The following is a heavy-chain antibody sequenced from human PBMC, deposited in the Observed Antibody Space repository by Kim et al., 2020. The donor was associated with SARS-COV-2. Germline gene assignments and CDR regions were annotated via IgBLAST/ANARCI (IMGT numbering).Heavy chain of an antibody. V-gene: IGHV1-46*01. Sequence: YAQNVKGGVAMARDKSTSRVCMELSSLRSEDTAVYYCTKYSGGNPFDYWGQGTLVTVSS. D-gene: IGHD5-12*01. CDR3: TKYSGGNPFDY. J-gene: IGHJ4*02.